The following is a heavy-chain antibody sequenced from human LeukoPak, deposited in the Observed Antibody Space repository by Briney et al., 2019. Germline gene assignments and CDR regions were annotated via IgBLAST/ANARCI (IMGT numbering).Heavy chain of an antibody. CDR3: ASIVSSGWMFGD. V-gene: IGHV3-11*01. J-gene: IGHJ4*02. CDR2: ISSRGSTI. D-gene: IGHD6-19*01. Sequence: GWSVTVSCVASGFTFIDYYMSWMRQAAAKGLEWVSYISSRGSTIYYADPVKARFSITRDNAKNTLYLQMNSLRAEDTAVYYCASIVSSGWMFGDWGKGTLVTVSS. CDR1: GFTFIDYY.